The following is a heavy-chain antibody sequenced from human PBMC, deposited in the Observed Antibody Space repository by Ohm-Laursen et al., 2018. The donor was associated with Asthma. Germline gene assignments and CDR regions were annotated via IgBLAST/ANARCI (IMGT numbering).Heavy chain of an antibody. V-gene: IGHV4-31*03. J-gene: IGHJ4*02. CDR3: ARVSVGAKNGFDY. Sequence: TLSLTCTVSGGSISSGGYYWSWIRQHPGKGLEWIGYIYYSGSTYYNPSLKSRVTISVDTSKNQFSLKLSSVTAADTAVYYCARVSVGAKNGFDYWGQGTLVTVSS. CDR2: IYYSGST. CDR1: GGSISSGGYY. D-gene: IGHD1-26*01.